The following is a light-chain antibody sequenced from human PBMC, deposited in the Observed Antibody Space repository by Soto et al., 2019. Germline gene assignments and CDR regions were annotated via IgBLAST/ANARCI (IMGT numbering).Light chain of an antibody. CDR1: QSVSSSY. CDR2: RAS. CDR3: QQYGSSPIT. V-gene: IGKV3-20*01. J-gene: IGKJ5*01. Sequence: EIVLTQSPGTLSLSPGERATLSCGARQSVSSSYLAWYQQKPGQAPRLXMYRASSRATGIPERFSGSGSGTDFTLTISRLAPEDVEVYYCQQYGSSPITFGQGTRLEIK.